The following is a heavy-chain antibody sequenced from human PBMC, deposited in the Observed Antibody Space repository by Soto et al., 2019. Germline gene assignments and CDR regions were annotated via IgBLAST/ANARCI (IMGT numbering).Heavy chain of an antibody. CDR3: ARITYYYDSSAGKAFDI. V-gene: IGHV3-30-3*01. D-gene: IGHD3-22*01. Sequence: QVQLVESGGGVVQPGRSLRLSCAASGFTFSSFAMHCVRQAPGKGREWVAVISYDGSNKYYADSVKGRFTISRDNSKNTLYLQMNSLRAEDTAVYYCARITYYYDSSAGKAFDIWGQGTMVTVSS. CDR1: GFTFSSFA. J-gene: IGHJ3*02. CDR2: ISYDGSNK.